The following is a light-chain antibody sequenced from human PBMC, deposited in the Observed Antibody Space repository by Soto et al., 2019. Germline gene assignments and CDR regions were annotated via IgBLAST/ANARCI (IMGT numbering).Light chain of an antibody. J-gene: IGKJ2*01. CDR1: QSISSNY. Sequence: ENVLTQSPGNLSLSPGERASLSCRASQSISSNYLAWYQQKPGQAPRLLIYGASNKIPGIPDRFSGSGSGTDFTLTISRLEPDDFAVYYCQQYGSSYTFGQGTKLEIK. CDR2: GAS. CDR3: QQYGSSYT. V-gene: IGKV3-20*01.